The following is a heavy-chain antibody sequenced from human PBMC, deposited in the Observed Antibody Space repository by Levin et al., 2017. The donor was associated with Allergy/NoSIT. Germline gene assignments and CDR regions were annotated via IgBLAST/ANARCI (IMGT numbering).Heavy chain of an antibody. CDR3: ARDIQWELPY. V-gene: IGHV1-2*02. D-gene: IGHD1-26*01. CDR1: GYTFTGYY. CDR2: ISVNSGGT. J-gene: IGHJ4*02. Sequence: GESLKISCKASGYTFTGYYMHWVRQAPGQGLEWMGWISVNSGGTKYAQKFQGRVIMTRDTSISTAYMELNRLTSDDTAVYYCARDIQWELPYWGQGTLVTVSS.